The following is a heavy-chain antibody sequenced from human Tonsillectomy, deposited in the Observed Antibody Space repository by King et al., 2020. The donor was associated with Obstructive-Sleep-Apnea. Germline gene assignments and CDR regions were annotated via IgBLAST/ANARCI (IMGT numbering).Heavy chain of an antibody. CDR2: ISGSCGST. CDR3: AKDLRDFRIGWFDP. Sequence: QLVQPGGGLVQPGGSLRLSCAASGFTFSSYAMSWVRQAPGKGLEWVSAISGSCGSTYYSDSVKGRFTISRDNSKNTLYLQMNSLRAEDTAVYYCAKDLRDFRIGWFDPWGQGTLVTVSS. CDR1: GFTFSSYA. J-gene: IGHJ5*02. D-gene: IGHD3-3*01. V-gene: IGHV3-23*04.